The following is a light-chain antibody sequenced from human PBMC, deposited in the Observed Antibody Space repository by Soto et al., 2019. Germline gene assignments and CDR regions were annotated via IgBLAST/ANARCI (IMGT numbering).Light chain of an antibody. CDR1: SSDVGNYNY. CDR3: SSYAGSNIWV. V-gene: IGLV2-8*01. Sequence: QSALTQSPSASGSPGQSVTISCTGTSSDVGNYNYVSWYQQHPGKAPKLMIYEVSKRPSGVPDRFSGSKSGNTASLTVSGLQVEEEDDYYCSSYAGSNIWVFGGGTKLTVL. CDR2: EVS. J-gene: IGLJ3*02.